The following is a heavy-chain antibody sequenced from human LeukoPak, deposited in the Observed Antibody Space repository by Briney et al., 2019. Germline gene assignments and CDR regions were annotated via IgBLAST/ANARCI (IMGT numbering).Heavy chain of an antibody. CDR1: GYTFTSYG. J-gene: IGHJ4*02. CDR3: ARDTLAAAGTSFY. CDR2: ISAYNGNT. D-gene: IGHD6-13*01. V-gene: IGHV1-18*01. Sequence: ASVKVSCKASGYTFTSYGISWVRQAPGQGLEWMGWISAYNGNTNYAQKFQGRVTITADESTSTAYMELSSLRSEDTAVYYCARDTLAAAGTSFYWGQGTLVTVSS.